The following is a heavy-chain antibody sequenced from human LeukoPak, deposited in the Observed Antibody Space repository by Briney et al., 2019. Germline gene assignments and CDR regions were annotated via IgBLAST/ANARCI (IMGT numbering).Heavy chain of an antibody. D-gene: IGHD3-10*01. J-gene: IGHJ6*04. CDR1: GFTFSSYA. V-gene: IGHV3-30-3*01. Sequence: GRSLRLSCAASGFTFSSYAMHWVRQAPGKGLEWVAVISYDGSNKYYADSVKGRFTISRDNSKNTLYLQMNSLRAEDTAVYYCASDLYYGSGRREYYYYGMDVWGKGTTVTVSS. CDR2: ISYDGSNK. CDR3: ASDLYYGSGRREYYYYGMDV.